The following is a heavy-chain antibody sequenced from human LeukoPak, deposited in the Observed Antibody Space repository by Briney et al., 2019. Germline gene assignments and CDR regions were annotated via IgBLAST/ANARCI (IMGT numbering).Heavy chain of an antibody. D-gene: IGHD6-13*01. J-gene: IGHJ4*02. CDR1: GFTFSSYG. CDR2: ISYDGSNK. CDR3: AKGRDSSSWLEYFDY. V-gene: IGHV3-30*18. Sequence: PGGSLRLSCAASGFTFSSYGMHWVRQAPGKGLEWVAVISYDGSNKYYADSVKGRFTISRDNSKNTLYLQMNSLRAEDTAVYYCAKGRDSSSWLEYFDYWGQGTLVTVSS.